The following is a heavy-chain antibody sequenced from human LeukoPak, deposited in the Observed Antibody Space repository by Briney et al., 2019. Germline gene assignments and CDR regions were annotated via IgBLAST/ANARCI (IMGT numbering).Heavy chain of an antibody. CDR1: GYTFTSYG. CDR3: ARVGYSSGWYRWFDP. Sequence: VASVKVSCKASGYTFTSYGISWGRQAPGQGLEWMGWISAYNGNTNYAQKLQGRVTMTTDTSTSTAYMELRSLRSDDTAVYYCARVGYSSGWYRWFDPWGQGTLVTVSS. J-gene: IGHJ5*02. V-gene: IGHV1-18*01. CDR2: ISAYNGNT. D-gene: IGHD6-19*01.